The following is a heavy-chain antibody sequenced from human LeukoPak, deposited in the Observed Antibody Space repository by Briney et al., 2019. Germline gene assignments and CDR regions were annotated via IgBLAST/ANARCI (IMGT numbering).Heavy chain of an antibody. Sequence: SETLSLTCTVSGGSISSHYWSWIRQPPGNRLEWIGYIDYSGITNYNPSLKSRVTISVDTSKNQFSLKLSSVTAADTAVYYCARDILSYSYYMDIWGKGTTVTVSS. D-gene: IGHD3-10*01. J-gene: IGHJ6*03. CDR1: GGSISSHY. CDR2: IDYSGIT. V-gene: IGHV4-59*11. CDR3: ARDILSYSYYMDI.